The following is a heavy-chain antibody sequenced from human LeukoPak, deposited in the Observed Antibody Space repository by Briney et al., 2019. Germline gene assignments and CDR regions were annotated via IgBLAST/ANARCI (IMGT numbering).Heavy chain of an antibody. Sequence: GGSLRLSCAASGFTFSSYWMSWVRQAPGKGLEWVANIKQDGSEKYYVDSVKGRFIISRDDAKNALFLQLNSLRAEDTALYFCARARSSGSYSALDHWGQGTLVTVFS. D-gene: IGHD1-26*01. V-gene: IGHV3-7*03. CDR3: ARARSSGSYSALDH. J-gene: IGHJ5*02. CDR1: GFTFSSYW. CDR2: IKQDGSEK.